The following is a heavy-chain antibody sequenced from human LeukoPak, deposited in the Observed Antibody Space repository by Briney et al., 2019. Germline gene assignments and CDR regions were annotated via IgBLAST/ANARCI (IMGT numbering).Heavy chain of an antibody. Sequence: PGGSLRLSCAASGFTFSSHWMHWVRQAPGRGLVWLSRINSDGSITTYADSVKGRFTISRDNAKNTLYLQMNGLRAEDTALYYCARGGRYSCGPGDYWGQGTLVTVSS. CDR3: ARGGRYSCGPGDY. J-gene: IGHJ4*02. CDR1: GFTFSSHW. V-gene: IGHV3-74*01. D-gene: IGHD5-18*01. CDR2: INSDGSIT.